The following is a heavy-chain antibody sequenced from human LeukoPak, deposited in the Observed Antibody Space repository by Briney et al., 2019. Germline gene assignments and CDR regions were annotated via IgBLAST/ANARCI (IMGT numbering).Heavy chain of an antibody. V-gene: IGHV4-61*02. D-gene: IGHD4-17*01. CDR3: ATENPYDYGDYG. CDR1: GGSISSGSYY. CDR2: IYTSGST. J-gene: IGHJ4*02. Sequence: SKTLSLTCTVSGGSISSGSYYWSWIRQPAGKGLEWIGRIYTSGSTNYNPSLKSRVTISVDTSKNQFSLKLSSVTAADTAVYYCATENPYDYGDYGWGQGTLVTVSS.